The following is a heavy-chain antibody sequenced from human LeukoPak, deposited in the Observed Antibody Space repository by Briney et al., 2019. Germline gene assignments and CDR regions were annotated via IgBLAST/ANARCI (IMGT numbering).Heavy chain of an antibody. V-gene: IGHV1-2*02. Sequence: GASVKVSYKASGYTFTGYYMHWVRQAPGQGLEWMGWINPNSGGTNYAQKFQGRVTMTRDTSISTAYMELSRLRSDDTAVYYCARVMIGGYSYGYLGYWGQGTLVTVSS. CDR3: ARVMIGGYSYGYLGY. CDR1: GYTFTGYY. D-gene: IGHD5-18*01. J-gene: IGHJ4*02. CDR2: INPNSGGT.